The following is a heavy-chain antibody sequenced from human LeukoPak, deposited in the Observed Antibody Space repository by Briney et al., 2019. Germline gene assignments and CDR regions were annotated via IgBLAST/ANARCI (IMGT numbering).Heavy chain of an antibody. D-gene: IGHD2-15*01. J-gene: IGHJ4*02. CDR1: GDSISSYY. V-gene: IGHV4-59*08. Sequence: SSETLSLTCTVSGDSISSYYWSWIRQPPGKGLEWIGYIYYSGSTNYNPSLKSRVTISVDTSKNQFSLKLSSVTAADTAVYYCARHVIIGSYYFDYWGQGTLVTVSS. CDR3: ARHVIIGSYYFDY. CDR2: IYYSGST.